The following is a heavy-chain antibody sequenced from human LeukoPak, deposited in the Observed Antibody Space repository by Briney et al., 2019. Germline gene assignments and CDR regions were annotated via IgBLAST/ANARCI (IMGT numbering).Heavy chain of an antibody. Sequence: SETLSLTCTVSGGSISSYYWSWIRQPAGKGLEWIGCIYTSGSTNYNPSLKSRVTMSVDTSKNQFSLKLSSVTAADTAVYYCARSKASSGYYDTSYYFDYLGQGTLVTVSS. V-gene: IGHV4-4*07. CDR3: ARSKASSGYYDTSYYFDY. CDR2: IYTSGST. J-gene: IGHJ4*01. CDR1: GGSISSYY. D-gene: IGHD3-22*01.